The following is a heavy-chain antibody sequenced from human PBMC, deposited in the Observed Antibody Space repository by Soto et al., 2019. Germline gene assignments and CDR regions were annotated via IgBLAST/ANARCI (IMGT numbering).Heavy chain of an antibody. CDR3: ARAYRINGWSDYFFDY. Sequence: KTSETLSLTCTVSGDSLSGGDYYWSWIRQTPGKGLECIGDIYYTGFTFYNPSLKSRLTTSLDSSKNQFSLRLNSVTAADTAVYFCARAYRINGWSDYFFDYRGQGTLVTVSS. J-gene: IGHJ4*02. V-gene: IGHV4-30-4*08. CDR2: IYYTGFT. CDR1: GDSLSGGDYY. D-gene: IGHD6-19*01.